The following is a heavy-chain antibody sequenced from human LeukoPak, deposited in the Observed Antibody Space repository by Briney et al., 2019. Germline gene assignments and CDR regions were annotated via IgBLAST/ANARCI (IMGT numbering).Heavy chain of an antibody. Sequence: ASVKVSCKASRYTFTGYYMHWVRQAPGQGLEWMGWINPNSGGTNYAQKFQGRVTMTRDTSISTAYMELSRLRSDDTAVYYCARDLEYSSSSGTDYWGQGTLVTVSS. V-gene: IGHV1-2*02. D-gene: IGHD6-6*01. CDR1: RYTFTGYY. CDR3: ARDLEYSSSSGTDY. CDR2: INPNSGGT. J-gene: IGHJ4*02.